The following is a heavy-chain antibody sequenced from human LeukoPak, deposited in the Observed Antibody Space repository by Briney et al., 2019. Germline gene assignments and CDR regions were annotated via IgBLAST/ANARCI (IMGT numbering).Heavy chain of an antibody. CDR1: GFTFSSYE. Sequence: PGGSLRLSCAASGFTFSSYEMNWVRQAPGKGLEWVSYISSSGSTIYYADSVKGRFTISRDNAKNSLYLQMNSLRAEDPAVYYCARDLVVVPAAPFDYWGQGTLVTVSS. D-gene: IGHD2-2*01. CDR2: ISSSGSTI. J-gene: IGHJ4*02. V-gene: IGHV3-48*03. CDR3: ARDLVVVPAAPFDY.